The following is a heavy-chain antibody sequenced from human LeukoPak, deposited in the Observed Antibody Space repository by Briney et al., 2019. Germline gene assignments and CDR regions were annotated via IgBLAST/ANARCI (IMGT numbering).Heavy chain of an antibody. D-gene: IGHD3-9*01. V-gene: IGHV4-34*01. CDR1: GFTFSDYI. CDR2: IYHSGST. J-gene: IGHJ6*02. CDR3: AREIGLRYFGAGDNYYYGMDV. Sequence: GSLRLSCAASGFTFSDYILDWIRQPPGKGREWIWEIYHSGSTNYNPSLKSRVTISVDTSKNQFSLKLSSVTAADTAVYYCAREIGLRYFGAGDNYYYGMDVWGQGTTVTVSS.